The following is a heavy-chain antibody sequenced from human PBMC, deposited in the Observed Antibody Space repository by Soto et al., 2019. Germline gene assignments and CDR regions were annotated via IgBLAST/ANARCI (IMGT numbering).Heavy chain of an antibody. Sequence: SGKTYCEASGDTFTNYAMHWVRQAPGQRLEWMGWINAGNGNTKYSQKFQGRVTITRDTSASTAYMELSSLRSEDTAVYYCARGGSLYWYFDLWGRGTLVTVSS. D-gene: IGHD1-26*01. J-gene: IGHJ2*01. V-gene: IGHV1-3*01. CDR3: ARGGSLYWYFDL. CDR1: GDTFTNYA. CDR2: INAGNGNT.